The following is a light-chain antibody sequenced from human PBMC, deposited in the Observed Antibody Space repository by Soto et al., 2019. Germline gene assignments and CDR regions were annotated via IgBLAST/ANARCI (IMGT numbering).Light chain of an antibody. CDR2: EVT. J-gene: IGLJ3*02. CDR3: SSYAGSNNLV. CDR1: SSDVGNYNY. Sequence: QSALTQPPSASGSPGQSVTISCTGTSSDVGNYNYVSWYQQHPGKAPKVMIYEVTKRPSGVSDRFSGSKSGNTASLTVSGLQTEDEADYYCSSYAGSNNLVFGGGTKVTVL. V-gene: IGLV2-8*01.